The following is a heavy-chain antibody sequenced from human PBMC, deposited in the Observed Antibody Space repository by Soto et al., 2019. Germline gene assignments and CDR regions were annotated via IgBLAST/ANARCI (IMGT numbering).Heavy chain of an antibody. CDR1: GFTFSNAW. Sequence: GGSLRLSCAASGFTFSNAWMNWVRQAPGKGLEWVGRIKSKTDGGTTDYAAPVKGRFTISRDDSKNTLYLQMNSLKTEDTAVYYCTTDITMIVVYGMDVWGQGTTVTVSS. CDR3: TTDITMIVVYGMDV. J-gene: IGHJ6*02. D-gene: IGHD3-22*01. CDR2: IKSKTDGGTT. V-gene: IGHV3-15*07.